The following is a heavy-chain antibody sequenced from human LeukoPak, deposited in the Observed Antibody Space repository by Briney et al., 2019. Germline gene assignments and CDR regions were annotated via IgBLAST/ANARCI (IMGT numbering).Heavy chain of an antibody. D-gene: IGHD2-15*01. J-gene: IGHJ3*02. Sequence: GGSLTLSCAASGFTFSGSAMHWVRQASGKGLEWVGRIRSKANSYATAYAASVKGRFTISRDDSKNTAYLQMNSLKTEDTAVYYCTRYCSSTSCRRRGANKPYCSGGSCYSDAFDIWGQGTIVTVSS. V-gene: IGHV3-73*01. CDR3: TRYCSSTSCRRRGANKPYCSGGSCYSDAFDI. CDR1: GFTFSGSA. CDR2: IRSKANSYAT.